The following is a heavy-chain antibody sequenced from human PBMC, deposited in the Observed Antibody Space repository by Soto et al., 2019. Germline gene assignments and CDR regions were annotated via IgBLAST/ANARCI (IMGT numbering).Heavy chain of an antibody. J-gene: IGHJ6*02. Sequence: QVQLVQSGAEVKKPGASVKVSCKASGYTFTSYGISWVRQAPGQGLEWMGWISAYNGNTNYAQKLQGRVTMTTDTSTSTAYMELRSLRSDDAAVYYCARDRRLRGYYYYGMDVWGQGTTVTVSS. CDR2: ISAYNGNT. CDR1: GYTFTSYG. CDR3: ARDRRLRGYYYYGMDV. V-gene: IGHV1-18*01. D-gene: IGHD5-12*01.